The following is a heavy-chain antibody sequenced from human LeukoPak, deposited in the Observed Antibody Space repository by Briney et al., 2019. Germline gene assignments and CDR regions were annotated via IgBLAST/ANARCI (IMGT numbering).Heavy chain of an antibody. CDR2: ITGGGRT. V-gene: IGHV3-23*01. Sequence: GGSLRLSCAAPGSTFSDYAMSWFGKAPGKGPEWVSPITGGGRTYYADSVKGRFTISRDSSKNTLYLQMNSLRAEDTAIYYCAKRGYYDSGALRAPFEYWGQGTLVTVSS. D-gene: IGHD3-22*01. CDR3: AKRGYYDSGALRAPFEY. CDR1: GSTFSDYA. J-gene: IGHJ4*02.